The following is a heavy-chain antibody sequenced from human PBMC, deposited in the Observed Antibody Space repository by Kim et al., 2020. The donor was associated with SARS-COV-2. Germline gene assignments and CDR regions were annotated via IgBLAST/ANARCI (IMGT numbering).Heavy chain of an antibody. V-gene: IGHV1-8*01. Sequence: GYAQKFQGRVTMTRNTSISTAYMELSSLRSEDTAVYYCARGTMVRGVIHYWGQGTLVTVSS. CDR3: ARGTMVRGVIHY. D-gene: IGHD3-10*01. J-gene: IGHJ4*02.